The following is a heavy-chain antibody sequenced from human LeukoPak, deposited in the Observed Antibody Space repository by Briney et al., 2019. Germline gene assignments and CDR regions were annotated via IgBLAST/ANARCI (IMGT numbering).Heavy chain of an antibody. CDR2: ISWDGNIE. Sequence: PGRSLRLSCAASGFTFSSYGVHWVRQAPGKGLEWVAFISWDGNIEHYADSVKGRFTISRDNPKNTLYLHLDNLRADDTAMYYCARNPERKYWFDPWGQGSLVTVSS. CDR1: GFTFSSYG. J-gene: IGHJ5*02. CDR3: ARNPERKYWFDP. V-gene: IGHV3-30*03.